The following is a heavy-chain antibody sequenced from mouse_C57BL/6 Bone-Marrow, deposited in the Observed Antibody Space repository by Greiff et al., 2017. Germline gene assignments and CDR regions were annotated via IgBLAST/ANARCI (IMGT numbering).Heavy chain of an antibody. CDR3: ARSLPFDV. CDR1: GYTFTSYG. Sequence: VKLMESGAELARPGASVTLSCKASGYTFTSYGISWVKQRPGQGLEWIGEIYPRSGNTYYNEKFKGKATLTADKSSSTAYMELRSLTSEASAVYFCARSLPFDVWGTGTTVTVSS. J-gene: IGHJ1*03. D-gene: IGHD2-10*01. V-gene: IGHV1-81*01. CDR2: IYPRSGNT.